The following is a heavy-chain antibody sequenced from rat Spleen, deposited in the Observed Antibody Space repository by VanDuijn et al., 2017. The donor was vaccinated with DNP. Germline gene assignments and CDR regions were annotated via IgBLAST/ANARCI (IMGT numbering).Heavy chain of an antibody. CDR3: TSLLLKWSFDY. D-gene: IGHD1-1*01. Sequence: EVQLVESGGGLVQPGRSMKLSCAASGFTFSDYGMAWVRQAPTKGLEWVASITKSGGSTYYLDFVNGRFTISRDNAKSTLYLQMDSLRSEDTATYYCTSLLLKWSFDYWGQGVMVTVSS. V-gene: IGHV5-25*01. CDR2: ITKSGGST. J-gene: IGHJ2*01. CDR1: GFTFSDYG.